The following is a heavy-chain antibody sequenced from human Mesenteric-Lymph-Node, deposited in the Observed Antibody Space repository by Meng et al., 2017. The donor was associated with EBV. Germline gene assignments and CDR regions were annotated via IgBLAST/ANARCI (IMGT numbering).Heavy chain of an antibody. CDR3: VRRVVVMKEEELDH. D-gene: IGHD3-22*01. V-gene: IGHV4-4*02. CDR1: GGSITSSNW. Sequence: QVHLQESRPGLVKPSGTLSLTCDVSGGSITSSNWWSWFRQPPGKGLEWIGEIFHSGSAKYNPSLKSRVTISVDKSKNHFSLRLSSVTAADTAVYYCVRRVVVMKEEELDHWGQGTLVTVSS. CDR2: IFHSGSA. J-gene: IGHJ4*02.